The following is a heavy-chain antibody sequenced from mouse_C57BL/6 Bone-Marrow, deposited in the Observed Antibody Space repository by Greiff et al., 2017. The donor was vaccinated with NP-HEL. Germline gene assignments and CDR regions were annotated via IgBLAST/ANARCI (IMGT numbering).Heavy chain of an antibody. J-gene: IGHJ1*01. CDR3: ARKRATAVAQWFDV. V-gene: IGHV5-6*01. CDR2: ISSGGSYT. CDR1: GFTFSSYG. Sequence: EVQLMESGGDLVKPGGSLKLSCAASGFTFSSYGMSWVRQTPDKGLEWVATISSGGSYTYYPDRVKGQFTISRDNAKNTLYMQMSSLKSEDTALYYCARKRATAVAQWFDVWGSGTTITVSS. D-gene: IGHD1-1*01.